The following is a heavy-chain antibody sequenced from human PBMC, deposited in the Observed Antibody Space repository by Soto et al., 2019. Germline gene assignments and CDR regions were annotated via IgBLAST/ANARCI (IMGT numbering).Heavy chain of an antibody. D-gene: IGHD4-17*01. CDR3: ASDQRPTTTVTSFRYFDY. CDR2: IYSSGST. Sequence: PSETLSLTCTVSGGSISSGGYYWRWISQHPGKGLEWIGYIYSSGSTYYNPSLKSRVTISVDTSKNQFSLKLSSVTAADTAVYYCASDQRPTTTVTSFRYFDYWGQGTLGTVSS. CDR1: GGSISSGGYY. J-gene: IGHJ4*02. V-gene: IGHV4-31*03.